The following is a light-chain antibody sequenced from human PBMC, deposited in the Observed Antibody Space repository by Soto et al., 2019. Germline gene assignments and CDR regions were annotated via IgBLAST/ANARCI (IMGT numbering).Light chain of an antibody. Sequence: DRQRTQSPSTLSASVGDRVTITCRASQRVSSWLAWYQHIPGKAPKLLIHEASRLESRGSSRFSDSESGTEFTLTFSGLHPDDFGTYYCQQYTNFPLPCGGGTTVEIK. V-gene: IGKV1-5*01. J-gene: IGKJ4*02. CDR3: QQYTNFPLP. CDR1: QRVSSW. CDR2: EAS.